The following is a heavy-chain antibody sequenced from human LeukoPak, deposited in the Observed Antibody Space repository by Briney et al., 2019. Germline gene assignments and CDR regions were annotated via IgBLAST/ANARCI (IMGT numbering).Heavy chain of an antibody. D-gene: IGHD3-3*01. V-gene: IGHV4-34*01. J-gene: IGHJ4*02. CDR1: GGSFSGYY. CDR3: ARGQIDFWSGYYNPHYFDY. Sequence: PSETLSLTCAVYGGSFSGYYWSWIRQPPGKGLEWIGETNHSGSTNYNPSLKSRVTISVDTSKNQFSLKLSSVTAADTAVYYCARGQIDFWSGYYNPHYFDYWGQGTLVTVSS. CDR2: TNHSGST.